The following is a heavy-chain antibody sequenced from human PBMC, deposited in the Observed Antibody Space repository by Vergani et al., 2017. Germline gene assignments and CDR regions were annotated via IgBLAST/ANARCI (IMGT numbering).Heavy chain of an antibody. CDR3: ARGGGFDAFDI. CDR2: INHSGST. CDR1: GRSFSGYY. J-gene: IGHJ3*02. Sequence: QVQLQQWGAGLLKPSETLSLTCAVYGRSFSGYYWSWIRQPPVKGLEWIGEINHSGSTNYNPSLKSRVTISVDTSNNQFSLKLSPVTAADTAVYYCARGGGFDAFDIWGQGTMVTVSS. V-gene: IGHV4-34*01.